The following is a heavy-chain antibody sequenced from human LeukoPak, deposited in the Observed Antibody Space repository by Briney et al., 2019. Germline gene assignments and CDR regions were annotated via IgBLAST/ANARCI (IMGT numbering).Heavy chain of an antibody. CDR3: ARVSFGYSHSGLDY. CDR1: GYTFTGYY. Sequence: ASVKVSCKASGYTFTGYYMHWVRQAPGQGLEWMGRINPNSGGTNYAQKFQGRVTMTRDTSISTAYMELSRLRSDDTAVYYCARVSFGYSHSGLDYWGQGTLGTVSS. D-gene: IGHD6-13*01. J-gene: IGHJ4*02. CDR2: INPNSGGT. V-gene: IGHV1-2*06.